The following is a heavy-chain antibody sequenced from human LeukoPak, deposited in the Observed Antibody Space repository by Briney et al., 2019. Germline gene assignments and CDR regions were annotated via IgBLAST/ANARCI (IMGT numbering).Heavy chain of an antibody. J-gene: IGHJ4*02. D-gene: IGHD5-18*01. V-gene: IGHV3-21*01. CDR1: GFTFSSYS. CDR3: ARYGKRYSYGRGDDY. CDR2: ISSSSSYI. Sequence: PGGSLRLSCAASGFTFSSYSMNWVRQAPGKGLEWVSSISSSSSYIYYADSVKGRFTISRDNAKNSLYLQMNSLRAEDTAVYYCARYGKRYSYGRGDDYWGQGTLVTVSS.